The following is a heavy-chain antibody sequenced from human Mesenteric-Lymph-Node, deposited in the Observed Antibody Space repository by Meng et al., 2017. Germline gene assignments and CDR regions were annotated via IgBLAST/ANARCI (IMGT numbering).Heavy chain of an antibody. V-gene: IGHV4-39*01. CDR2: IYYSGST. D-gene: IGHD4-17*01. Sequence: QLQESGPGLVKPSQPLSLTCTVSGGSISSSRHYWGWIRQPPGKGLEWIGSIYYSGSTYYNPSLRSRVTMSLDTSKNQFSLKLSSVTATDTAVYYCARHDGGYGDYIDHWGQGTLVTVSS. CDR3: ARHDGGYGDYIDH. CDR1: GGSISSSRHY. J-gene: IGHJ4*02.